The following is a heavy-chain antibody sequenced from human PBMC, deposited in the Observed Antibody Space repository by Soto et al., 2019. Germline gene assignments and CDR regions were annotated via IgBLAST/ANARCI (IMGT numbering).Heavy chain of an antibody. CDR3: ARDAAVAGNYYYYGMDV. Sequence: QVQLVQSGAEVKKPGASVKVSCKASGYTFTSYGISWVRQAPGQGLEWMGWISAYKGNTNYAQKLQGRVTMTTDTSTSTAYMELRSLRADDTAVDYCARDAAVAGNYYYYGMDVWGQGTTVTVSS. J-gene: IGHJ6*02. V-gene: IGHV1-18*01. CDR2: ISAYKGNT. CDR1: GYTFTSYG. D-gene: IGHD6-19*01.